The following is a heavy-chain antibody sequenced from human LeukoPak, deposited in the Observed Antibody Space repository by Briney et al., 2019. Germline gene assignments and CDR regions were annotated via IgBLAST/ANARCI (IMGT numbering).Heavy chain of an antibody. J-gene: IGHJ3*02. Sequence: SVKVSCKASGGTFSSYAISWVRQAPGQGLEWMGGIIPIFGTANYAQKLQGRVTMTTDTSTSTAYMELRSLRSDDTAVYYCARDNMGATDAFDIWGQGTMVTVSS. V-gene: IGHV1-69*05. CDR2: IIPIFGTA. CDR1: GGTFSSYA. D-gene: IGHD1-26*01. CDR3: ARDNMGATDAFDI.